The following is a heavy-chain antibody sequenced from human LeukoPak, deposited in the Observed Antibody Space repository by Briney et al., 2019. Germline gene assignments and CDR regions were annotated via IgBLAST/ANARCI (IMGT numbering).Heavy chain of an antibody. CDR3: ARDRSSSLDV. CDR2: ISAYNGNT. Sequence: ASVKVSCKASGYTFTSYSINWVRQAPGQGLEWMGWISAYNGNTNYAQKFQGRVTMTRDTSISTAYMELSRLRSDDTAVYYCARDRSSSLDVWGKGTTVTISS. D-gene: IGHD6-13*01. V-gene: IGHV1-18*01. J-gene: IGHJ6*04. CDR1: GYTFTSYS.